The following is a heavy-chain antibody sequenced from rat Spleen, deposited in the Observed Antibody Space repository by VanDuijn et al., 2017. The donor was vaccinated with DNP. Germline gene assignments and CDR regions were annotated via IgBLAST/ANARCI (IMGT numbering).Heavy chain of an antibody. CDR2: ISPSGDGT. CDR3: VRRGGKGLFSK. CDR1: GFTFSSHG. Sequence: EVQLVESGGGLVQPGRSLKLSCAASGFTFSSHGIHWIRQAPTKGLEWVASISPSGDGTYYRDSVKGRFIVSRDNAKSTLDLQMDSLRSEDTATYYCVRRGGKGLFSKWGQGTLVTVSS. D-gene: IGHD3-1*01. V-gene: IGHV5-19*01. J-gene: IGHJ3*01.